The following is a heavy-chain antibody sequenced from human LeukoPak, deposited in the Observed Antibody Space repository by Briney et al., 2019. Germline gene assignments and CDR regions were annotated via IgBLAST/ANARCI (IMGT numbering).Heavy chain of an antibody. J-gene: IGHJ4*02. V-gene: IGHV4-59*02. CDR1: GGSVTSYY. Sequence: PSETLSLTCTVSGGSVTSYYWSWIRQPPGKGLEWIGYIHYSGDTKYNPSLMSRVTISVDTSKNQFSLKLSSVTAADTAVYYCARGPYDSSRDWGQGTLVTVSS. CDR2: IHYSGDT. CDR3: ARGPYDSSRD. D-gene: IGHD3-22*01.